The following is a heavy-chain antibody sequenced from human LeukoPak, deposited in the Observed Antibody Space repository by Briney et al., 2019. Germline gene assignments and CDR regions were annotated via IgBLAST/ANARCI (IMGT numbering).Heavy chain of an antibody. CDR2: ISYDGSNK. J-gene: IGHJ4*02. CDR3: ARGLWCGGGSCYVGEFDY. D-gene: IGHD2-15*01. V-gene: IGHV3-30-3*01. CDR1: GFTFSSYA. Sequence: GGSLRLSCAASGFTFSSYAMHWVRQAPGKGLEWVAVISYDGSNKYYADSVKGRFTISRDNSKNTLYLQMNSLRAEDTAVYYCARGLWCGGGSCYVGEFDYWGQGTLVTVSS.